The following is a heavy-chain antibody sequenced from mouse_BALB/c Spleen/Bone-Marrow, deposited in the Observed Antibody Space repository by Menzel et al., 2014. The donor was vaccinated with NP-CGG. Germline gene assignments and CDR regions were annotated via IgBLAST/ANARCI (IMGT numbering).Heavy chain of an antibody. CDR2: ISSGSSTI. J-gene: IGHJ4*01. V-gene: IGHV5-17*02. D-gene: IGHD2-1*01. CDR1: GFTFSSFG. Sequence: EVQGVESGGGLVQPGGSRKLSCAASGFTFSSFGMHWVRPAPEKGLEWVAYISSGSSTIYYADTVKGRFTISRDNPKNTLFLQMNSLRSEDTAMYYCARSRGNYLYYAMDYWGQGTSVTVSS. CDR3: ARSRGNYLYYAMDY.